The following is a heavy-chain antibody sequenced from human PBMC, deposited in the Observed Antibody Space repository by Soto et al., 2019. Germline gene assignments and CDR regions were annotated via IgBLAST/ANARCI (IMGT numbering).Heavy chain of an antibody. V-gene: IGHV4-39*01. D-gene: IGHD6-19*01. CDR2: IKFSGST. J-gene: IGHJ4*02. CDR3: ARLGSSGWYQGSYFDY. Sequence: QLQLQESGPGLVRPSETLSLICTVSGGSITRNDHYWGWIRQSPGKGLEWIGDIKFSGSTNYNLSLKSRVSMSVETSKNQCSLKMNSVTAADTAVYYCARLGSSGWYQGSYFDYWGQGTLVTVSS. CDR1: GGSITRNDHY.